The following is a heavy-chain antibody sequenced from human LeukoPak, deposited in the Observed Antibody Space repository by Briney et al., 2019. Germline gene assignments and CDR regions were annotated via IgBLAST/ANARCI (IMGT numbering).Heavy chain of an antibody. Sequence: GRSLRLSCVASGFSFSTYGLHWVRQAPGKGLEWVSGISWNSGSIGYADSVKGRFTISRDNAKNSLYLQMNSLRAEDTALYYCAKADAWGQGTLVTVSS. J-gene: IGHJ5*02. CDR2: ISWNSGSI. V-gene: IGHV3-9*01. CDR1: GFSFSTYG. CDR3: AKADA.